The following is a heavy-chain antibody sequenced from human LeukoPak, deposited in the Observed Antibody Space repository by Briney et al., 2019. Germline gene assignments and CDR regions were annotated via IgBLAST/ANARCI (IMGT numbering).Heavy chain of an antibody. CDR2: IYPSDSDT. D-gene: IGHD1-26*01. Sequence: GESLKISCKGSGYSFTNYWIGWVRQMPGKGLEWMGIIYPSDSDTRYSPSFQGRVTISADKSITTAYLQWSSLKASDTAMYYCARRSLGATSRRFEYWGQGTLVTVSS. V-gene: IGHV5-51*01. CDR3: ARRSLGATSRRFEY. CDR1: GYSFTNYW. J-gene: IGHJ4*02.